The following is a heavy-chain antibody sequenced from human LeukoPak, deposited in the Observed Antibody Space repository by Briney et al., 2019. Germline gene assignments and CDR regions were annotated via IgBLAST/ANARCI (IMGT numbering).Heavy chain of an antibody. V-gene: IGHV1-69*05. Sequence: SVKVSCKASGGTFSSYAMSWVRQAPGQGLEWMGGIIPIFGTANYAQKFQGRVTITTDESTSTAYMELSSLRSEDTAVYYCARADACSSTSCYSAGFDYWGQGTLGTVSS. CDR2: IIPIFGTA. CDR3: ARADACSSTSCYSAGFDY. D-gene: IGHD2-2*01. J-gene: IGHJ4*02. CDR1: GGTFSSYA.